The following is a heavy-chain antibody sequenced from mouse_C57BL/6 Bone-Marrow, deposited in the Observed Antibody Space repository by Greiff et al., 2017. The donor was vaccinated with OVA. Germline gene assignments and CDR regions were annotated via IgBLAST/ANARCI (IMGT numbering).Heavy chain of an antibody. V-gene: IGHV3-3*01. CDR3: ARDTGTSMDY. CDR2: TFYSGIT. CDR1: GFSINSDCY. Sequence: EVQGVESGPSLVRPSQTLSLTCTVTGFSINSDCYWIWIRQFPGNKLEYIGYTFYSGITYYNPSLESRTYITRDPSKNQFSLKLSSVTTEDTATYYCARDTGTSMDYWGQGTSVTVSS. D-gene: IGHD4-1*01. J-gene: IGHJ4*01.